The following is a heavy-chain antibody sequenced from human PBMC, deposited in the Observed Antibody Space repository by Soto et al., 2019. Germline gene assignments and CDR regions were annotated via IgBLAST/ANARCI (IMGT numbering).Heavy chain of an antibody. CDR2: FDPEDGET. CDR3: ATSILVAAAGFDD. V-gene: IGHV1-24*01. CDR1: GYTLTELS. J-gene: IGHJ4*02. Sequence: QVQLVQSGAEVKKPGASVKVSCKVSGYTLTELSIHWVRQAPGKGLEWMGGFDPEDGETMYAQKFQGRGTMTEDTYTDTAYMELSSLRSEDTAVYYCATSILVAAAGFDDWGQGSLVTVSS. D-gene: IGHD2-2*01.